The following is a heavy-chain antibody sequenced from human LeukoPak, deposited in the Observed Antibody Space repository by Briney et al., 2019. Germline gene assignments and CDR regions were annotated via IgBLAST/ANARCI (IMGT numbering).Heavy chain of an antibody. CDR1: GYTFTSYD. Sequence: ASVKVSCKASGYTFTSYDINWVRQATGQGLEWMGWMNPNSGNTGYAQKFQGRVTMTRNTSISTAYMELSSLTSEDTAVYYCARGLRYCSSTSCYGAVWGYYYYGMDVWGQGTTVTVSS. J-gene: IGHJ6*02. V-gene: IGHV1-8*01. CDR3: ARGLRYCSSTSCYGAVWGYYYYGMDV. D-gene: IGHD2-2*01. CDR2: MNPNSGNT.